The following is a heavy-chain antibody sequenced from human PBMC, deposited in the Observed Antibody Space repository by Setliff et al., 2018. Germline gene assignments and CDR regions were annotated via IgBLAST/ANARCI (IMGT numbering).Heavy chain of an antibody. V-gene: IGHV4-4*07. CDR1: GDSISSSF. Sequence: PSETLSLTCTVSGDSISSSFSNWIRQPAGKGLEWIGRIYANGGTKYNPSLKSRVTISVDTSKNQFSLKLSSVTAADTAVYYCARGGYSYGYVGYYYYMDVWGKGTTVTVSS. D-gene: IGHD5-18*01. CDR3: ARGGYSYGYVGYYYYMDV. J-gene: IGHJ6*03. CDR2: IYANGGT.